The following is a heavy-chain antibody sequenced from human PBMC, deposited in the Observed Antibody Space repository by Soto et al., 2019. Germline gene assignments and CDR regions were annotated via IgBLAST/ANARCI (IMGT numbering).Heavy chain of an antibody. CDR3: ARLSSGFCTKTTCQHYFGMDV. CDR2: IDPRDSYS. J-gene: IGHJ6*02. D-gene: IGHD2-8*01. CDR1: GYTLSAFW. V-gene: IGHV5-10-1*01. Sequence: GGSLNLSCHASGYTLSAFWITRGRQTPATGLECRATIDPRDSYSNYSLSFQGHVTLSTHKTIGSAYLHWSTLEASDTAIYSCARLSSGFCTKTTCQHYFGMDVWGQGTTVTVSS.